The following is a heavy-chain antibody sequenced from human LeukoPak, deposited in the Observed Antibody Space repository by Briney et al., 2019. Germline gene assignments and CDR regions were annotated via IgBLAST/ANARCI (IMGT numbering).Heavy chain of an antibody. J-gene: IGHJ5*02. CDR2: ISYDGSNK. D-gene: IGHD2-21*02. CDR1: GFTFSNAW. V-gene: IGHV3-30*03. Sequence: GGSLRLSCTASGFTFSNAWMSWVRQAPGKGLEWVAVISYDGSNKYYADSVKGRFTISRDNSKNTLYLQMNSLRAEDTAVYYCARDAHIVVVTALSSWGQGTLVTVSS. CDR3: ARDAHIVVVTALSS.